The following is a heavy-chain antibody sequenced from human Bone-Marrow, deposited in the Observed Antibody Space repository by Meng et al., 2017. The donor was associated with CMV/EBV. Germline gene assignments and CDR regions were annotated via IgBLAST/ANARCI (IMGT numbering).Heavy chain of an antibody. CDR1: GFTFSSYS. J-gene: IGHJ4*02. V-gene: IGHV3-48*04. CDR2: ISSSSSTI. D-gene: IGHD5-24*01. Sequence: GESLKISCAASGFTFSSYSMNWVRQAPGKGLEWVSYISSSSSTIYYADSVKGRFTISRDNAKNSLYLQMNSLRAEDTAVYYCAKYGDGYNCDYWGQGTRVTVSS. CDR3: AKYGDGYNCDY.